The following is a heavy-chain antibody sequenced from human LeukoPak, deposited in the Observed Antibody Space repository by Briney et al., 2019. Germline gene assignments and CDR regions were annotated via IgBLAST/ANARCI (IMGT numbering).Heavy chain of an antibody. J-gene: IGHJ4*02. CDR3: TTGGGGFSRYEY. V-gene: IGHV1-18*04. CDR1: GNTFNTYA. CDR2: IRVNNGNT. D-gene: IGHD2-15*01. Sequence: GASVHVTRKSSGNTFNTYASTWVRQAPAEGLESVGWIRVNNGNTNYAQKLKGRVTMTTDKSTNTDYMELRTLRSDDTAIYYCTTGGGGFSRYEYWGQGTVVTVST.